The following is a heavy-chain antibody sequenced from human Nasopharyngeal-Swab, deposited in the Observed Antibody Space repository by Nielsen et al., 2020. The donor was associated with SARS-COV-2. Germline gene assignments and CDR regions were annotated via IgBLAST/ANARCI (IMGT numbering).Heavy chain of an antibody. CDR1: GYTLTELS. D-gene: IGHD3-3*01. J-gene: IGHJ6*02. V-gene: IGHV1-8*01. Sequence: SVKVSCKVSGYTLTELSMHWVRQATGQGLEWMGWMNPNSGNTGYAQKFQGRVTMTRNTSISTAYMELSSLRSEDTAVYYCARAPTGTIFGVVLLYYYGMDVWGQGTTVTVSS. CDR3: ARAPTGTIFGVVLLYYYGMDV. CDR2: MNPNSGNT.